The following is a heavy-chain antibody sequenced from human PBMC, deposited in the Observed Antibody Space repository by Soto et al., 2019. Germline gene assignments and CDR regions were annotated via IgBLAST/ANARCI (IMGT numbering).Heavy chain of an antibody. V-gene: IGHV3-33*01. D-gene: IGHD3-22*01. CDR3: ARGAYYYDSSGLHY. Sequence: QVQLVESGGGVVQPGRSLRLSCAASGFTFSSYGMHWVRQAPGKGLEWVAVIWYDGSNKYYADSVKGRFTISRDNSKNTLYLQMNSLRAEDTAVYYCARGAYYYDSSGLHYWGQGTLVTVSS. CDR2: IWYDGSNK. J-gene: IGHJ4*02. CDR1: GFTFSSYG.